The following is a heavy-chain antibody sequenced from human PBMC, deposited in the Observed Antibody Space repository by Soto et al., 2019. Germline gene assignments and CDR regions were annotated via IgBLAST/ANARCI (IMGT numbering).Heavy chain of an antibody. Sequence: ASVKVSCKASGYTFTSYAMHWVRQAPGQRLEWMGWINAGNGNTKYSQKFQGRVTMTRDTSTSTVYMELSSLRSEDTAVYYCARAEGDDYMVDDPWGQGTLVTVSS. J-gene: IGHJ5*02. CDR3: ARAEGDDYMVDDP. V-gene: IGHV1-3*01. D-gene: IGHD3-16*01. CDR1: GYTFTSYA. CDR2: INAGNGNT.